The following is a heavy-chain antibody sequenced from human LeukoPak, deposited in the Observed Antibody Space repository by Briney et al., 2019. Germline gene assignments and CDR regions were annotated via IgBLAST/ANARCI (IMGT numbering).Heavy chain of an antibody. CDR3: ARVVPAAPYYYGMDV. Sequence: SETLSLTCTVSGGSISSGDYYWSWIRQPPGKGLEWIGYIYYSGSTYYNPSLKSRVTISVDTSKNQFSLKLSSATAADTAVYYCARVVPAAPYYYGMDVWGQGTTVTVSS. CDR2: IYYSGST. V-gene: IGHV4-30-4*01. CDR1: GGSISSGDYY. D-gene: IGHD2-2*01. J-gene: IGHJ6*02.